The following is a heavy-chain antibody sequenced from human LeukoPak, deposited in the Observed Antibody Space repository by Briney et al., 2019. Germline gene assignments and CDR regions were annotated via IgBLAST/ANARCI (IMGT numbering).Heavy chain of an antibody. V-gene: IGHV4-38-2*01. D-gene: IGHD3-3*01. CDR1: GYSISSGYY. CDR2: IYHSGST. Sequence: SETLYLTCAVSGYSISSGYYWGWIRQPPGKGLEWIGSIYHSGSTYYNPSLKSRVTISVDTSKNQFSLKLSSVTAADTAVYYCAGAERTYYDFWSGMSWGQGTLVTVSS. CDR3: AGAERTYYDFWSGMS. J-gene: IGHJ5*02.